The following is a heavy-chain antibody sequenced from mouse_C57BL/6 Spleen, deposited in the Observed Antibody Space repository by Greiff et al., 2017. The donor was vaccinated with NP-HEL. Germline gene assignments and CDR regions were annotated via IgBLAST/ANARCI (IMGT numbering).Heavy chain of an antibody. Sequence: VQLQQSGAELARPGASVKLSCKASGYTFTSYGISWVKQRTGQGLEWIGEIYPRSGNTYYNEKFKGKATLTADQSSSTAYMELRSLTSEDSAVYFCARSAAQATSYAMDYWGQGTSVTVSS. CDR3: ARSAAQATSYAMDY. CDR2: IYPRSGNT. V-gene: IGHV1-81*01. J-gene: IGHJ4*01. CDR1: GYTFTSYG. D-gene: IGHD3-2*02.